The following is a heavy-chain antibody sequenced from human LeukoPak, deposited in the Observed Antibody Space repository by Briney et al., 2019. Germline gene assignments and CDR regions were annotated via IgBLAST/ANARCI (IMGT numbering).Heavy chain of an antibody. CDR2: IIPFLGEV. J-gene: IGHJ5*02. CDR1: GATLNIGHA. V-gene: IGHV1-69*04. CDR3: SPCGHAYDWFGP. Sequence: GAPVKVSCKAFGATLNIGHAFIWARQAPGQGLQWMGRIIPFLGEVNYAQNFQGRVSFTADKSTATMYMEMKSLRLDDTAIYYCSPCGHAYDWFGPWGQGTLVTVSS. D-gene: IGHD5-12*01.